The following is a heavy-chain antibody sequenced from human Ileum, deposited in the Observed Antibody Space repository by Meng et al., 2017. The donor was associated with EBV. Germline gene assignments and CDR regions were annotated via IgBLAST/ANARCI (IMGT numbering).Heavy chain of an antibody. CDR3: ARGGPFHY. J-gene: IGHJ4*02. V-gene: IGHV4-34*01. Sequence: QVQLQQWGSGLLKPSATLSLTCAVYGWSFSGYYWSWIRQPPGKGLEWIGEINHSGSTNYKPSLKSRVTISVDTSKNQFSLRLSSVTAADSAVYFCARGGPFHYWGQGTLVTVSS. D-gene: IGHD3-16*01. CDR2: INHSGST. CDR1: GWSFSGYY.